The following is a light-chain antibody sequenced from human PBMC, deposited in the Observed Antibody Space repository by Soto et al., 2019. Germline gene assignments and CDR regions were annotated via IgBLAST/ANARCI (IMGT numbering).Light chain of an antibody. CDR3: QQQEKYPST. Sequence: DIQMTQSPSTLSGSVGDRATITCRASPTISRWLALYQHKPGNAPKLLIYAASTLQGGVPSRFSGSGSGTDFTLTISRLQPEDFATYYSQQQEKYPSTFGGGTKVDIK. V-gene: IGKV1-5*01. CDR1: PTISRW. J-gene: IGKJ4*01. CDR2: AAS.